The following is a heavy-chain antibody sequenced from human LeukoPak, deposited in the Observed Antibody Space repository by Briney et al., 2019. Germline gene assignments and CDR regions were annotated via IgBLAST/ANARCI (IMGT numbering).Heavy chain of an antibody. D-gene: IGHD4-17*01. J-gene: IGHJ4*02. V-gene: IGHV3-30-3*02. Sequence: GGSLRLSCAASGFTFSDYAMHWVRQAPGKGLEWVALISYDGTNKYYADSVKGRFTISRDNSRNTLYLQMNSLRAEDTAVYYCAKNRPKTTVTTPFDYWGQGTLVTVSS. CDR3: AKNRPKTTVTTPFDY. CDR2: ISYDGTNK. CDR1: GFTFSDYA.